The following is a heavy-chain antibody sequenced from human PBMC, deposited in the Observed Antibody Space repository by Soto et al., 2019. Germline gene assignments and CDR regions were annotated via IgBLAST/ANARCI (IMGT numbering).Heavy chain of an antibody. Sequence: SVKVSCKGSGYTFTGYYIHWVRQTPGQGPEWMGEISPQTGGTKYAQKYQGRVTMTRDTSITTVYMELSNLSPDDTAVYYCGRGRSGELVIFYWGQGTLVTVS. CDR3: GRGRSGELVIFY. J-gene: IGHJ4*02. CDR2: ISPQTGGT. D-gene: IGHD1-26*01. V-gene: IGHV1-2*02. CDR1: GYTFTGYY.